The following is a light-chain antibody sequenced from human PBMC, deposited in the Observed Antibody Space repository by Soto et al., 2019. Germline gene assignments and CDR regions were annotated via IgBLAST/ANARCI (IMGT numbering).Light chain of an antibody. J-gene: IGLJ1*01. CDR3: SSNTASTTRI. CDR1: SSDVGGYNH. Sequence: SALAQPASVSGSPGQSITISCTGTSSDVGGYNHVSWYQHHPGKAPKLMIYEVTKRPSGVSNRFSGSKSGDTASLTISGLQADDEAAYYCSSNTASTTRISGTGTTATVL. CDR2: EVT. V-gene: IGLV2-14*01.